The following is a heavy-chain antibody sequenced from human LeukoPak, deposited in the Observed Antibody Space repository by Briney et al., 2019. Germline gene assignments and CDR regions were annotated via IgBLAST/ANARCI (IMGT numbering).Heavy chain of an antibody. CDR2: FHPEDGET. V-gene: IGHV1-24*01. D-gene: IGHD6-19*01. CDR1: GSMFTELS. Sequence: ASVKVSCKVSGSMFTELSMHWVRQAPGKGLEWMGGFHPEDGETIYAQKFQGRVTMTEDSSTDTAYMELSSLRSEDTAVYYCAIVLAVGVVDWFDPWGQGTVVPVSS. J-gene: IGHJ5*02. CDR3: AIVLAVGVVDWFDP.